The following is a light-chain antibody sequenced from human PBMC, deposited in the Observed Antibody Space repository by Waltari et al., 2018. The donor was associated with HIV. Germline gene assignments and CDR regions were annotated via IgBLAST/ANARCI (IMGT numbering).Light chain of an antibody. CDR2: GAS. Sequence: EIVLTQSPGTLSLSPGERATLSCRASQSVSSRYLAWYQQKPGQAPRLVISGASSRATGIPDRLSGSVSGTYFTLTISGLEHEDLAVYYCQQFGTFTFGGGTKVEMK. CDR1: QSVSSRY. J-gene: IGKJ4*01. CDR3: QQFGTFT. V-gene: IGKV3-20*01.